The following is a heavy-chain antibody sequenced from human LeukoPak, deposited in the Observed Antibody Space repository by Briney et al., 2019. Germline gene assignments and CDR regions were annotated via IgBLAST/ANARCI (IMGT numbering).Heavy chain of an antibody. Sequence: QPGGSLRLSCAASGFTFSSYGMHWVRQAPGKGLEWVAVIWYDGSNKYYADSVKGRFTISRDNSKNTLYLQMNSLRAEDTAVYYCAKDGDGGNSAYYFDYWGQGTLVTVSS. CDR2: IWYDGSNK. V-gene: IGHV3-33*06. D-gene: IGHD4-23*01. CDR1: GFTFSSYG. J-gene: IGHJ4*02. CDR3: AKDGDGGNSAYYFDY.